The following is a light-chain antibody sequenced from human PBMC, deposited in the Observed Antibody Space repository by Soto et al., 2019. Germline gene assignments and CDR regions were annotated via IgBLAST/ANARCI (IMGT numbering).Light chain of an antibody. Sequence: QSVLTHPASVSGSPGESITILCTGSISDIGSYNLVSWYQQYPGKAPKLVIFEGHKRPSDISDRFSGSKSAYTASLTISGLQPDDEADYYCCSYAGADSAPYVLGTGTKVTVL. CDR2: EGH. CDR3: CSYAGADSAPYV. CDR1: ISDIGSYNL. J-gene: IGLJ1*01. V-gene: IGLV2-23*01.